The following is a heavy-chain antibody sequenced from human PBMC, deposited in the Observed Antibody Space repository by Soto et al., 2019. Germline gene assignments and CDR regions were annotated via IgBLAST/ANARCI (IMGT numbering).Heavy chain of an antibody. V-gene: IGHV2-26*01. J-gene: IGHJ4*02. CDR1: GFSLSNARMG. CDR3: ARIPAYSSSWYVDY. Sequence: SGHTLVNPTETLTLTCTVSGFSLSNARMGVSWIRQPPGKALEWLAHIFSNDEKSYSTSLKSRLTISKDTSKSQVVLTMTNMDPVVTATYYCARIPAYSSSWYVDYWGQGTLVTVSS. D-gene: IGHD6-13*01. CDR2: IFSNDEK.